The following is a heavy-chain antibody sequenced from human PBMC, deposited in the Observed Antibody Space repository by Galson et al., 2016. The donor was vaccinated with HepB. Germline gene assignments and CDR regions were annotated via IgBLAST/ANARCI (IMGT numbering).Heavy chain of an antibody. J-gene: IGHJ4*02. CDR2: NSYDGYRK. Sequence: SLRLSCAASGFTFDDHALYWVRQAPGKGLEWVALNSYDGYRKEYGDSVKGRFTISRDNSKNTLYLQMNSLRGEDTATYYCASESSHTSSWSFDYWGQGTQVIVSS. CDR3: ASESSHTSSWSFDY. V-gene: IGHV3-30*04. CDR1: GFTFDDHA. D-gene: IGHD2-2*01.